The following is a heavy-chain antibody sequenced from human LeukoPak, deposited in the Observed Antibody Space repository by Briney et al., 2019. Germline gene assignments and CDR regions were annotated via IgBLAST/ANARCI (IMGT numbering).Heavy chain of an antibody. D-gene: IGHD4-17*01. Sequence: GGSLRLSCAASGFTVRSNYMSGVRQAPGKGLEWVSLIFNDGSTYYAASVKARFTISRDNSMDTLYLQMNSLRVEDTAVYYCARDPGGDNAYWGQGTLVTVSS. CDR1: GFTVRSNY. CDR3: ARDPGGDNAY. CDR2: IFNDGST. V-gene: IGHV3-66*01. J-gene: IGHJ4*02.